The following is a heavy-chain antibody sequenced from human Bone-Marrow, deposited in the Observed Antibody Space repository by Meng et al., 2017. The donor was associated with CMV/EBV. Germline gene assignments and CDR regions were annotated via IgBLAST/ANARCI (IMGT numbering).Heavy chain of an antibody. J-gene: IGHJ4*02. CDR2: MNPNSGNT. CDR1: GYTFTSYD. D-gene: IGHD6-19*01. Sequence: ASVKVSCKASGYTFTSYDINWVRQATGQGLEWMGWMNPNSGNTGYAQKFQGRVTMTRNTSISTAYMELSSLRSDDTAVYYCARGLGIAVAGPMPFDYWGQGTLVTVSS. CDR3: ARGLGIAVAGPMPFDY. V-gene: IGHV1-8*01.